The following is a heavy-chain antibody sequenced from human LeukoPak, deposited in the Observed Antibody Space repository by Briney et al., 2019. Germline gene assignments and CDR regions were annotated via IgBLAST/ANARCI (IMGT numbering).Heavy chain of an antibody. CDR1: GGSISSYY. CDR2: ISGSGGST. Sequence: ETLSLTCTVSGGSISSYYWNWIRQPPGKGLEWVSAISGSGGSTYYADSVKGRFTISRDNSKNTLYLQMNSLRAEDTAVYYCATSGRSWAYYFDYWGQGTLVTVSS. D-gene: IGHD6-13*01. V-gene: IGHV3-23*01. CDR3: ATSGRSWAYYFDY. J-gene: IGHJ4*02.